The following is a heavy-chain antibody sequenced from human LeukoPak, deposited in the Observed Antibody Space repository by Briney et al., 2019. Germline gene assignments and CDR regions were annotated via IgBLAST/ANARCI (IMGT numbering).Heavy chain of an antibody. CDR2: IIPIFGTA. V-gene: IGHV1-69*05. CDR1: GGTFSSYA. Sequence: SVKVSCKASGGTFSSYAISWVRQAPGQGLEWMGGIIPIFGTANYAQKFQGRVTITTDECTSTAHMELNSLRAEDTAVYYCAKYYDSSGYYYPSNWFDPWGQGTLVTVSS. D-gene: IGHD3-22*01. CDR3: AKYYDSSGYYYPSNWFDP. J-gene: IGHJ5*02.